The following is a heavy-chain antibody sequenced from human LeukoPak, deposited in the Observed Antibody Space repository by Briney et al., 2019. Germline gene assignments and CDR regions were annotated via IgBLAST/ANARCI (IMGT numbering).Heavy chain of an antibody. CDR2: MNPNSCNT. D-gene: IGHD6-25*01. J-gene: IGHJ5*02. CDR3: ARGFYSSGNWFDP. Sequence: ASVKVSCKASGYTFTSYDINWVRQATGQGLEWMGWMNPNSCNTGYAQKFQGRVTMTRNTSISTAYMELSSLRSEDTAVYYCARGFYSSGNWFDPWGQGTLVTVSS. V-gene: IGHV1-8*01. CDR1: GYTFTSYD.